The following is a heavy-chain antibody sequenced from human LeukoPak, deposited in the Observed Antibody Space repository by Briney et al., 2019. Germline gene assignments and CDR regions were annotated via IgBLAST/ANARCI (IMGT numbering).Heavy chain of an antibody. CDR3: ARQEGFSGEPPFDY. CDR2: IYYSGST. D-gene: IGHD3-10*01. CDR1: GGSITDQY. V-gene: IGHV4-59*04. J-gene: IGHJ4*02. Sequence: PSETLSLTCTGSGGSITDQYRSWIRQPPGKALEWIGYIYYSGSTYYNPSLKSRVTISVDTSKNQFSLKLSSVTAADTAVYYCARQEGFSGEPPFDYWGQGALVTVSS.